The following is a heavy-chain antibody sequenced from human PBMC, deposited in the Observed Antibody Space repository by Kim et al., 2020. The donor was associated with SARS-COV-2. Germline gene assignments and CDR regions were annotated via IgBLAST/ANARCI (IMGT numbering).Heavy chain of an antibody. D-gene: IGHD1-7*01. CDR1: GFTFSGSA. CDR2: IRSKANSYAI. J-gene: IGHJ4*02. V-gene: IGHV3-73*01. Sequence: GGSLRLSCAASGFTFSGSAMHWVHQASGKGLEWVGRIRSKANSYAIAYAASVKGRFTISRDDSKNMAYLQMNSLKTEDTAVYYCTRAPGSYWNYYYFDYWGQGTLVTVSS. CDR3: TRAPGSYWNYYYFDY.